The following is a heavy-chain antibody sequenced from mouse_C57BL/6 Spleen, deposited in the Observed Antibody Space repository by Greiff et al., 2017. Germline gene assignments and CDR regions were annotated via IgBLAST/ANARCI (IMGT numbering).Heavy chain of an antibody. D-gene: IGHD1-1*01. CDR2: IDPSDSYT. V-gene: IGHV1-50*01. CDR3: ATYGRRSYFDY. Sequence: QVQLQQPGAELVKPGASVKLSCKASGYTFTSYWMQWVQQRPGQGLELIGEIDPSDSYTNYNQKFKGKATLTGDTSSSTAYMQLSSLTSEDSAVYYCATYGRRSYFDYWGKGTTLTVAS. CDR1: GYTFTSYW. J-gene: IGHJ2*01.